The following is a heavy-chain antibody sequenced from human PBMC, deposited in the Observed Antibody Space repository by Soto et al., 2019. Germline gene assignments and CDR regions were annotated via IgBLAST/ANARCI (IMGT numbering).Heavy chain of an antibody. D-gene: IGHD3-10*01. CDR1: GYTLTELS. CDR2: FDPEDGET. V-gene: IGHV1-24*01. J-gene: IGHJ3*02. CDR3: ATRVFFPGAFDI. Sequence: GASVKVSCKVSGYTLTELSMHWVRQAPGKGLEWMGGFDPEDGETIYAQKFQGRVTMTEDTSTDTAYMELSSLRSEDTAVYYCATRVFFPGAFDIWGQGTMVTLSS.